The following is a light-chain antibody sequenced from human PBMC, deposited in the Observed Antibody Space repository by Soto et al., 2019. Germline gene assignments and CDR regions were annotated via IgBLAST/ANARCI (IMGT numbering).Light chain of an antibody. CDR1: QSINRW. Sequence: DIQMTQSPSTLSSSVGDRVTITCRASQSINRWVAWYQQKPGRAPKLLIYDTFSLDSGVPSRFSGSASGTAFTLTISSLQPDDSATYYCQQYDVHSTFGQGTKVEIK. CDR3: QQYDVHST. CDR2: DTF. J-gene: IGKJ1*01. V-gene: IGKV1-5*01.